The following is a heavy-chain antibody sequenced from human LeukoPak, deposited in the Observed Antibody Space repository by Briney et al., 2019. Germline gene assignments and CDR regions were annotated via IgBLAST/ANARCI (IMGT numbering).Heavy chain of an antibody. CDR3: ARVRVDYYDSSGYYLGWFDP. J-gene: IGHJ5*02. CDR2: IKQDGSEK. V-gene: IGHV3-7*01. Sequence: GGSLRLSCAASGFPFSSYWMSWVRQAPGKGLEWVANIKQDGSEKYYVDSVKGRFTISRDNAKNSLYLQMNSLRAEDTAVYYCARVRVDYYDSSGYYLGWFDPWGQGTLVTVSS. CDR1: GFPFSSYW. D-gene: IGHD3-22*01.